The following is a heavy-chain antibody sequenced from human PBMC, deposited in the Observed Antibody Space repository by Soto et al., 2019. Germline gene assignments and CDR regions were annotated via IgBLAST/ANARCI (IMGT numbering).Heavy chain of an antibody. Sequence: QVQLVESGGGVVQPGRSLRLSCAASGFTFSSYGMHWVRQVPGKGLEWVAVISYDGSNKYYADSVKGRFTISRDNSKNTLYLQMNSLRAEDTAVYYCAKDGRGNYDFWPPLWYFDLWGRGTLVTVSS. V-gene: IGHV3-30*18. D-gene: IGHD3-3*01. CDR1: GFTFSSYG. CDR3: AKDGRGNYDFWPPLWYFDL. J-gene: IGHJ2*01. CDR2: ISYDGSNK.